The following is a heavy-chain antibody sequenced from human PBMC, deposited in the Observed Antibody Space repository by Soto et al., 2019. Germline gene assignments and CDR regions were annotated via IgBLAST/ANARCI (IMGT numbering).Heavy chain of an antibody. Sequence: PSETLSLTCTVSGGSISSGDYYWSWIRQPPGKGLERIGYIYYSGGTYYNPSIKSRVTISVDTSKNQFSLKLSSVTAADTAVYYFARYSASYDGYGFVIWGQGTMVTV. D-gene: IGHD1-26*01. CDR3: ARYSASYDGYGFVI. CDR1: GGSISSGDYY. J-gene: IGHJ3*02. CDR2: IYYSGGT. V-gene: IGHV4-30-4*01.